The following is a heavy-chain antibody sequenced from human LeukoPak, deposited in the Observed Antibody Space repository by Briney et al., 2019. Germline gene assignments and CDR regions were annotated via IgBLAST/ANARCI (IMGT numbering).Heavy chain of an antibody. Sequence: SETLSLTCAVYGGSFSGYYWSWIRQPPGKGLEWIGEINHSGSTNYNPSLKSRVTISVDTSKNQFSLKLSSVTAADTAVYYCARATYPNDAFDIWGQGTMVTVSS. CDR3: ARATYPNDAFDI. J-gene: IGHJ3*02. CDR2: INHSGST. V-gene: IGHV4-34*01. CDR1: GGSFSGYY.